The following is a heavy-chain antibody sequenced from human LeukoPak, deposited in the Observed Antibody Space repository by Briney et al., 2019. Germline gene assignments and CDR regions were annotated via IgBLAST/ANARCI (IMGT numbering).Heavy chain of an antibody. CDR2: IYYSGSP. D-gene: IGHD3-16*01. Sequence: SETLSLTCTVSGGSISSSSYYWGRIRQPPGKGLEWIGSIYYSGSPYYNPSLKSRVTISVDTSKNQFSLKLSSVTAADTAVYYCATGTGMITFGGVLLFDYWGQGTLVTVSS. V-gene: IGHV4-39*07. CDR1: GGSISSSSYY. CDR3: ATGTGMITFGGVLLFDY. J-gene: IGHJ4*02.